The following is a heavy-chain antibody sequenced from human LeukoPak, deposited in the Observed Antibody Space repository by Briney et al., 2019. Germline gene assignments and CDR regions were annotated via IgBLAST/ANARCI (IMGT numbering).Heavy chain of an antibody. V-gene: IGHV4-59*01. D-gene: IGHD3-22*01. CDR2: IYYSGST. J-gene: IGHJ4*02. Sequence: SETLSLTCTVSGGSISSYYWSWIRQPPGKGLEWIGYIYYSGSTNYNPSLKSRVTISVDTSKNQFSLKLSSVTAADTAVYYCARAAIGYYYEGWGQGTLVTVSS. CDR1: GGSISSYY. CDR3: ARAAIGYYYEG.